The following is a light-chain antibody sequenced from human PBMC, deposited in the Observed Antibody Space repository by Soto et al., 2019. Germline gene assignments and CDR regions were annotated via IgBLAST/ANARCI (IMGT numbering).Light chain of an antibody. CDR3: QQKGRSPPWT. J-gene: IGKJ1*01. V-gene: IGKV3-20*01. Sequence: EIVLTQSPGTLSLSPGERATLSCRASQSVSSSYLVWYQQKPGQAPRLLIYGASIRATGIPDRFSGSGSGTEFTLTISRLEPEDFAVYYCQQKGRSPPWTFGQGTKVEIK. CDR1: QSVSSSY. CDR2: GAS.